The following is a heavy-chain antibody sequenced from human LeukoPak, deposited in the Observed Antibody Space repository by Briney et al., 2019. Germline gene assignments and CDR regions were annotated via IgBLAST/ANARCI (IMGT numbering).Heavy chain of an antibody. CDR3: ARLFYGSHFDY. Sequence: SETLPLICTVSGGSISRYYWSWIRQPPGKGLEWIGYIYYSGSTNYNPSLKSRVTISVDTSKNQFSLKLSSVTAADSAVYYCARLFYGSHFDYWGQGTLVTLSS. D-gene: IGHD2/OR15-2a*01. CDR1: GGSISRYY. J-gene: IGHJ4*02. CDR2: IYYSGST. V-gene: IGHV4-59*08.